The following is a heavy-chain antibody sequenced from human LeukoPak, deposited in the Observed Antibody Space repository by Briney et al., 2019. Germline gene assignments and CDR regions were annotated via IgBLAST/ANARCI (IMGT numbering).Heavy chain of an antibody. Sequence: GESPRISCKTSGYTFNDYWIAWVRQMPGKGLEWMGIIYPGDFDIRYSPSFQGQVTISVDKSNTTAYLQWRSLKASDTAMYYCARGLGLCSGGSCYTTSIPAWGHGTLVTVSS. CDR3: ARGLGLCSGGSCYTTSIPA. CDR2: IYPGDFDI. J-gene: IGHJ3*01. D-gene: IGHD2-15*01. CDR1: GYTFNDYW. V-gene: IGHV5-51*01.